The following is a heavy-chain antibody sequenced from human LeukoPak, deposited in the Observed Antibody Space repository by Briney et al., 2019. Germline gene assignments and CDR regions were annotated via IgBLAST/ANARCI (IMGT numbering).Heavy chain of an antibody. J-gene: IGHJ6*02. V-gene: IGHV3-21*01. CDR3: ASSGYSYGAPYYYYGMDV. D-gene: IGHD5-18*01. CDR1: GFTFSSYS. Sequence: PGGSLRLSCAASGFTFSSYSMNWVRQAPGKGLEWVSSISSSSSYIYYADSVKGRFTISRDNAKNSLYLQMNSLRAEDTAVYYCASSGYSYGAPYYYYGMDVWGQGTTVTVSS. CDR2: ISSSSSYI.